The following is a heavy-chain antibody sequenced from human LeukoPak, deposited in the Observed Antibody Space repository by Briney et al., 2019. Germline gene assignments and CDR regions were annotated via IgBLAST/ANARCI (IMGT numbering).Heavy chain of an antibody. D-gene: IGHD6-19*01. CDR1: GFTFSSYS. CDR3: ARSRGSGWYTSFDY. CDR2: ISSSSSYI. Sequence: PGGSLRLSCAASGFTFSSYSMNWVRQAPGKGLEWVSSISSSSSYIYYADSVKGRSTISRDNAKNSLYLQMNSLRAEDTAVYYCARSRGSGWYTSFDYWGQGTLVTVSS. J-gene: IGHJ4*02. V-gene: IGHV3-21*01.